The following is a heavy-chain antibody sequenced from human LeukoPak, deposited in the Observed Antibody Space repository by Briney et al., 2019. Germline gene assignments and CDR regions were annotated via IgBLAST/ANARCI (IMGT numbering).Heavy chain of an antibody. CDR3: ARDRERWLQFGAFDI. Sequence: PGGSLRLSCAASGFTFSSYGMHWVRQAPGKGLEWVAFIRYDGTNEYYADSVEGRFTISRDNSKNTLYLQMNSLRAEDTAVYYCARDRERWLQFGAFDIWGQGTMVTVSS. CDR1: GFTFSSYG. V-gene: IGHV3-30*02. CDR2: IRYDGTNE. D-gene: IGHD5-24*01. J-gene: IGHJ3*02.